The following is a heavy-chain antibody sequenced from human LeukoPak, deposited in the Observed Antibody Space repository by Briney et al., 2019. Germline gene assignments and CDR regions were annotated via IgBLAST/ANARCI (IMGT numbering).Heavy chain of an antibody. CDR1: GFTFNSFA. V-gene: IGHV3-23*01. CDR3: ANESPFLDY. CDR2: ISGSGGST. Sequence: PGGSLRLSCAASGFTFNSFAMSWVRQAPGKGQEWVSVISGSGGSTYYADSVKGRFTISRDNSKNTLYLQMNSLRAEDTAVYYCANESPFLDYWGQGTLVTVSS. J-gene: IGHJ4*02.